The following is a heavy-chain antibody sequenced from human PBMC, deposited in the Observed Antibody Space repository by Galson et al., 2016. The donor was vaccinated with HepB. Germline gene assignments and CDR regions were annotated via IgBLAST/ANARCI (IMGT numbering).Heavy chain of an antibody. CDR1: GFTFSSYG. V-gene: IGHV3-33*01. J-gene: IGHJ4*02. D-gene: IGHD3-3*01. Sequence: SLRLSCAASGFTFSSYGMHWVRQAPGKGLEWVALIWFDGSNKYYADSVKGRFTVSRDNSKSTLYLQMNSLRAEDAAVYYCARDYHYDFWSGNSHWGQGTLVTVSS. CDR2: IWFDGSNK. CDR3: ARDYHYDFWSGNSH.